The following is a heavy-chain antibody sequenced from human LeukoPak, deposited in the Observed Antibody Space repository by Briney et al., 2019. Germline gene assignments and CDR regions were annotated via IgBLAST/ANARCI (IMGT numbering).Heavy chain of an antibody. CDR3: ARVVYSSSRQAVAVSFYYYYYYMDV. CDR1: EFTFSNYG. J-gene: IGHJ6*03. V-gene: IGHV3-30*02. D-gene: IGHD6-6*01. Sequence: HPGGSLRLSCAASEFTFSNYGMHWVRQAPGKGLEWVAFIRYDGTNKYYADSVKGRFTISRDNSKNTLYLKMNSLRGEDTAVYYCARVVYSSSRQAVAVSFYYYYYYMDVWGKGTTVTVSS. CDR2: IRYDGTNK.